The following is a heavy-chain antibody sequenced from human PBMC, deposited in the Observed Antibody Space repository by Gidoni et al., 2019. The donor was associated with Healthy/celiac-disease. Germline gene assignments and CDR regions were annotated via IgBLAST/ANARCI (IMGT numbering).Heavy chain of an antibody. J-gene: IGHJ2*01. Sequence: QVQLQQWGTGLLKPSETLSLTCAVYGGSFSDYYWSWIRQPPGKGLEWIGEINRRGSTNYNPSLKSRVTISADTSKNQFSLKLTSVTAADTTVYYCARGRPANKNGYWYFDLWGRGTLVTVSS. D-gene: IGHD2-8*01. CDR3: ARGRPANKNGYWYFDL. CDR1: GGSFSDYY. V-gene: IGHV4-34*01. CDR2: INRRGST.